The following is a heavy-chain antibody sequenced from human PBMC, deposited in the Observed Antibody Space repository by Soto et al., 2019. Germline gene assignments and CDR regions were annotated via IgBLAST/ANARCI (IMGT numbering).Heavy chain of an antibody. CDR3: ANNGDRSGAICYSFSSYYGFDV. CDR2: ISYDGSNK. D-gene: IGHD2-15*01. CDR1: GFTFSSYG. Sequence: QVQLVESGGGVVQPGRSLRLSCAASGFTFSSYGMHWVRQAPGKGLEWVAVISYDGSNKYYADSVKGRFTISRDNSKNTLYQQIISQRAEDTAVYYCANNGDRSGAICYSFSSYYGFDVWGQGTTVTVSS. V-gene: IGHV3-30*18. J-gene: IGHJ6*02.